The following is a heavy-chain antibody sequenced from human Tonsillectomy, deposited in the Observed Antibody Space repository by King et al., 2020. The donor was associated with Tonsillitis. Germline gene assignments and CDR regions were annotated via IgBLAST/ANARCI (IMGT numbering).Heavy chain of an antibody. J-gene: IGHJ4*02. CDR3: ARLGGSAF. D-gene: IGHD1-1*01. CDR2: IDPSDSQT. CDR1: GYSFSNYY. Sequence: AQLVQSGAEVKKPGESLRLSCKASGYSFSNYYISWVRQMPGKGLVWMGRIDPSDSQTDYSPSFQGHVTISADKSISTAYLQWGSLQASDTAMYYCARLGGSAFWGQGTLVTVSS. V-gene: IGHV5-10-1*01.